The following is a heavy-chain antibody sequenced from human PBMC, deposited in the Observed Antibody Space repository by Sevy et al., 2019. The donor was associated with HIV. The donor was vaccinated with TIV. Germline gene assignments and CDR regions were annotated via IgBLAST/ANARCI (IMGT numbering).Heavy chain of an antibody. CDR1: GGSISSSSYY. V-gene: IGHV4-39*02. Sequence: SETLSLTCTVSGGSISSSSYYWGWIRQPPGKGLEWIGSIYYSGSTSYNPSLKSRVTISVDTSKNQFSLKLSSVTAADTAVYYCARESSTSLSDAFDIWGQGTMVTVSS. J-gene: IGHJ3*02. CDR3: ARESSTSLSDAFDI. D-gene: IGHD2-2*01. CDR2: IYYSGST.